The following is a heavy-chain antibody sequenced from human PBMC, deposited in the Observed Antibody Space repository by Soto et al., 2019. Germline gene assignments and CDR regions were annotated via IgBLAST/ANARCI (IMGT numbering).Heavy chain of an antibody. V-gene: IGHV4-34*01. CDR3: ARGLQRGVQLWWHYYYYYYMDV. CDR2: INHSGST. CDR1: GGSFSGYY. Sequence: ETLSLTCAVYGGSFSGYYWSWIRQPPGKGLEWIGEINHSGSTNYNPSLKSRVTISVDTSKNQFSLKLSSVTAADTAVYYCARGLQRGVQLWWHYYYYYYMDVWGKGTTVTVSS. D-gene: IGHD5-18*01. J-gene: IGHJ6*03.